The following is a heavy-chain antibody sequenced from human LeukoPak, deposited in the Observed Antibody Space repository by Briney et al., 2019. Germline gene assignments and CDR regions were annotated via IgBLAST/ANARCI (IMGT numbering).Heavy chain of an antibody. D-gene: IGHD3-3*01. CDR2: MNPNSGNT. CDR3: ARDLSEDYDFWSGYSY. Sequence: ASVKVSCKASGYTFTSYDINWVRQATGQGLEWMGWMNPNSGNTGYAQKFQGRVTMTRDTSTSTVYMELSSLRSEDTAVYYCARDLSEDYDFWSGYSYWGQGTLVTVSS. CDR1: GYTFTSYD. V-gene: IGHV1-8*01. J-gene: IGHJ4*02.